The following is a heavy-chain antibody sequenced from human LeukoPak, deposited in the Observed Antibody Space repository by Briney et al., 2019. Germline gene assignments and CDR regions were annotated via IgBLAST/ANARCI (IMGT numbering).Heavy chain of an antibody. D-gene: IGHD2-8*01. CDR2: SNHSGGI. V-gene: IGHV4-34*01. CDR1: GGSFSGYY. CDR3: ARRTYCTNEICYTVFDY. Sequence: PSETLSLTCAVYGGSFSGYYWNWIRQPPGPGLEWVGESNHSGGINYNPPLKSRVTISVDTSKNQVSLKLSSLTAADTAVYYCARRTYCTNEICYTVFDYWGHGTLVTVSS. J-gene: IGHJ4*01.